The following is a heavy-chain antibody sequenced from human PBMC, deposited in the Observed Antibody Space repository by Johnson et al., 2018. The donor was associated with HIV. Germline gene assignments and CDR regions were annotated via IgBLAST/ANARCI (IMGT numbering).Heavy chain of an antibody. CDR2: LYRSGST. J-gene: IGHJ3*01. D-gene: IGHD6-19*01. CDR1: GFSVSSKY. V-gene: IGHV3-66*03. CDR3: ATFGYTSGWSVTDDAFDV. Sequence: VQLVESGGGLIQPGGSLRLSCAASGFSVSSKYMSWVRQAPGKGLEWVSALYRSGSTYYVDSVKGRFTISRDNSMNTLYLQMNSLRAEDTAVYYCATFGYTSGWSVTDDAFDVWGHGTLVTVSS.